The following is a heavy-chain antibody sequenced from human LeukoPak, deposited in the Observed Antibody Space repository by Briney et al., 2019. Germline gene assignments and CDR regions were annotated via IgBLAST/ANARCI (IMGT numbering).Heavy chain of an antibody. V-gene: IGHV3-23*01. CDR3: VRGYSYGWFDP. J-gene: IGHJ5*02. CDR1: GFTFSSYA. D-gene: IGHD5-18*01. CDR2: ISGSGGST. Sequence: GGSLRLSCAASGFTFSSYAMSWVRQAPGKGLEWVSAISGSGGSTYYADSVKGRFTIPRDNSKNTLYLQMNSLRAEDTAVYYCVRGYSYGWFDPWGQGTLVTVSS.